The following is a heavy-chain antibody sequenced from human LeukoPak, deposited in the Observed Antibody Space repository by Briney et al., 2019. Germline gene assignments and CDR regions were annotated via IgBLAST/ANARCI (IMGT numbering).Heavy chain of an antibody. V-gene: IGHV1-2*02. D-gene: IGHD2-15*01. CDR2: INPNSGGT. CDR1: GYTFTGYY. CDR3: ARGKVGLGKDDFDY. Sequence: ASVKVSCKASGYTFTGYYMHWVRQAPGQGLEWMGWINPNSGGTNYAQKFQGRVTMTRDTSISTAYMELSRLRSDDTAVYYCARGKVGLGKDDFDYWGQGTQVTVSS. J-gene: IGHJ4*02.